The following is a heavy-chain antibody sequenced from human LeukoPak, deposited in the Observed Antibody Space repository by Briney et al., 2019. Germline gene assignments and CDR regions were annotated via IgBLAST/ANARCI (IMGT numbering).Heavy chain of an antibody. CDR3: ATNGYYCMDV. D-gene: IGHD2-8*01. CDR2: INHSGGT. J-gene: IGHJ6*03. Sequence: SETLSLTCAVYGGSFSGYYWSWIRQPPGKGLEWIGEINHSGGTNYNPSLKSRITISVDKSQNQFSLKVNSLTAADTAVYYCATNGYYCMDVWGKGTTVTVSS. V-gene: IGHV4-34*01. CDR1: GGSFSGYY.